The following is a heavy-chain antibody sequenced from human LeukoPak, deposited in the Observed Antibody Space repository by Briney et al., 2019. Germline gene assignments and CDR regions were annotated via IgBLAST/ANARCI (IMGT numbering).Heavy chain of an antibody. CDR2: IYYSGST. J-gene: IGHJ6*03. V-gene: IGHV4-39*01. Sequence: SETLSLTCTVSGGSISSSSYYWGWIRQPPGKGLEWIGSIYYSGSTYYNPSLKSRATISVDTSKNQFSLKLSSVTAADTAVYYCARHPGDSSWYFVNYYYYMDVWGKGTTVTISS. CDR1: GGSISSSSYY. CDR3: ARHPGDSSWYFVNYYYYMDV. D-gene: IGHD6-13*01.